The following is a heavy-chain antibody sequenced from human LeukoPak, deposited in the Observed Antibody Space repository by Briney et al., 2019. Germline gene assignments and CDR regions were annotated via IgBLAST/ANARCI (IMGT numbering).Heavy chain of an antibody. V-gene: IGHV4-4*07. J-gene: IGHJ4*02. D-gene: IGHD1-26*01. Sequence: TASETRSLTCTVSGGSINSYYWSWIRQPAGKGLEWIGRIFTSGSTNYNPSLKSRVTMPVDTSKNQFSLKLNSVTAADTAVYYFARDRDSGSYSNRYYFDYWGQGTLVTVSS. CDR1: GGSINSYY. CDR3: ARDRDSGSYSNRYYFDY. CDR2: IFTSGST.